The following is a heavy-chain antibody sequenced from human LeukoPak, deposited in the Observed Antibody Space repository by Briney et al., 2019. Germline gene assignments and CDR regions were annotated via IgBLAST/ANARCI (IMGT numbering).Heavy chain of an antibody. CDR3: ARGDDYGDAYYFDY. V-gene: IGHV4-59*01. Sequence: SETLSLTCTVSGGSISSYYWSWIRQPPGKRLEWIGYIYYSGSTNYNPSLKSRVTISVDTSKNQFSLKLSSVTAADTAVYYCARGDDYGDAYYFDYWGQGTLVTVSS. CDR1: GGSISSYY. D-gene: IGHD4-17*01. CDR2: IYYSGST. J-gene: IGHJ4*02.